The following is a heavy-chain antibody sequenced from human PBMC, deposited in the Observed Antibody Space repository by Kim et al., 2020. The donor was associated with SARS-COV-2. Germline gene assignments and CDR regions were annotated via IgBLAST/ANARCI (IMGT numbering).Heavy chain of an antibody. D-gene: IGHD3-16*01. Sequence: SETLSLTCAVYGGSFSGYYWSWIRQPPGKGLEWIGEINHSGSTNYNPSLKSRVTISVDTSKNQFSLKLSSVTAADTAVYYCARAPSWGTYYFDYWGQGTLVTVSS. CDR1: GGSFSGYY. CDR2: INHSGST. J-gene: IGHJ4*02. CDR3: ARAPSWGTYYFDY. V-gene: IGHV4-34*01.